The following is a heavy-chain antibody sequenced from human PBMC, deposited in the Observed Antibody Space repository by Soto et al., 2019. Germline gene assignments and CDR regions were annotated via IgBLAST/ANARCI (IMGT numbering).Heavy chain of an antibody. CDR3: TRDRPPVDY. Sequence: QIQLVQSGAEVKKPGASVKVSCKASGYTFSSYHITWVRQAPGQGLEWMGWISAYNGNTNYAQNLQGRVTMTTDPSTSTAYMELRSLRSDDTAVYYCTRDRPPVDYWGQGTLVTVSS. CDR1: GYTFSSYH. V-gene: IGHV1-18*01. J-gene: IGHJ4*02. CDR2: ISAYNGNT.